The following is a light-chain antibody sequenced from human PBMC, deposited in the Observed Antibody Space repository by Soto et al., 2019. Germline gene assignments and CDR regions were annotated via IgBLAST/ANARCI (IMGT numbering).Light chain of an antibody. Sequence: QSVLTQPPSVSGTPGQRVTISCSGTSSNIGSDYVYWFQQRPGTAPKVLIYRNNQRPSGVPERFSGSKSGTSAALALSGLRFEDEADYYCAAWDDSLSGRVFGGGTQLTVL. J-gene: IGLJ3*02. V-gene: IGLV1-47*01. CDR3: AAWDDSLSGRV. CDR2: RNN. CDR1: SSNIGSDY.